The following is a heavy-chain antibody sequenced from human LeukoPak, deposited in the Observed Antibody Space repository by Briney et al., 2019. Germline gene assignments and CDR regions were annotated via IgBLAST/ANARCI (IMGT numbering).Heavy chain of an antibody. Sequence: ASVKVSCKASGYTFTDYYLHWVRQAPGQGLEYMGWIQPNSGDTSCAQNFQGRVTLTRDTSIATAYMELSSLRSDDAAVYYCARENWIYDYWGQGTLVTVSS. CDR3: ARENWIYDY. D-gene: IGHD1-7*01. V-gene: IGHV1-2*02. CDR2: IQPNSGDT. J-gene: IGHJ4*02. CDR1: GYTFTDYY.